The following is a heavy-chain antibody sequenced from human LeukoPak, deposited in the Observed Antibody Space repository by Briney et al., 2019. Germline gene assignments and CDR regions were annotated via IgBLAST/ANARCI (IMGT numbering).Heavy chain of an antibody. CDR3: ARDKNYRFDY. J-gene: IGHJ4*02. CDR2: ISANSGNT. CDR1: GYTFTSNG. Sequence: GASVKVSCTASGYTFTSNGISWVRQAPGEGLEWMGWISANSGNTIYAQKFQGRVTMTTETSSSTAYMELRSLRSDDTAIYYCARDKNYRFDYWGQGTLVTVPS. D-gene: IGHD5-24*01. V-gene: IGHV1-18*01.